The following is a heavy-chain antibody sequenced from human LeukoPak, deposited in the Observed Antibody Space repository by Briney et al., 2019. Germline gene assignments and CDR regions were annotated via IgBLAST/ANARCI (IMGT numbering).Heavy chain of an antibody. D-gene: IGHD3-16*01. CDR3: ARLLRITYYFDY. J-gene: IGHJ4*02. CDR1: GGSISSSSYY. V-gene: IGHV4-39*01. Sequence: PSETLSLTCTVSGGSISSSSYYWGWIRQPPGKGLEWIGSIYYSGSTYYNPSLKSRVTISVDTSKNQFSLKLSSVTAADTAVYYCARLLRITYYFDYWGQGTLVTVSS. CDR2: IYYSGST.